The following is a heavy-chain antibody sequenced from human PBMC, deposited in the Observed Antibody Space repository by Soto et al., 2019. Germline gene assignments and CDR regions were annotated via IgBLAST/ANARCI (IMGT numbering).Heavy chain of an antibody. V-gene: IGHV4-38-2*01. CDR1: GYSISSGYY. J-gene: IGHJ4*02. D-gene: IGHD1-26*01. CDR2: IYHSGST. CDR3: ASVTYSGSYYGGLDY. Sequence: PSETLSLTCAVSGYSISSGYYWGWIRQPPGKGLEWIGSIYHSGSTYYNPSLKSRVTISVDTPKNQFSLKLSSVTAADTAVYYCASVTYSGSYYGGLDYWGQGTLVTVSS.